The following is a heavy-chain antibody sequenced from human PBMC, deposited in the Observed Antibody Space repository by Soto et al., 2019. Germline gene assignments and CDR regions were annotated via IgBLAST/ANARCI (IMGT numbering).Heavy chain of an antibody. CDR1: GGSFTSTNYF. J-gene: IGHJ1*01. V-gene: IGHV4-39*01. CDR3: ARLQIYDSRAAPTPIFHP. CDR2: MYYNGNT. D-gene: IGHD3-22*01. Sequence: QLQESGPGLVKPSETLSLTCTVSGGSFTSTNYFWGWIRQPPGKGLEWIGYMYYNGNTFDSPSLKSRVTMSVDTSKRQFSLDLSSVTAADTAMYYCARLQIYDSRAAPTPIFHPWGLGAMVTVSS.